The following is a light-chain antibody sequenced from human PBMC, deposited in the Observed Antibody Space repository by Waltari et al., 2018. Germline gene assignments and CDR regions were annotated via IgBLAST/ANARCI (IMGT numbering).Light chain of an antibody. CDR3: CSYADSGTLV. Sequence: QSVLTQPASVSGSPGQSVTIPCTGTSSDIGRYNYVSLYQQRPATAPQLLIYDVTIPPSGVSNRFSGSKSDNTASLTISGLQAEDEASYYCCSYADSGTLVFGGGTKLTVL. CDR2: DVT. J-gene: IGLJ3*02. CDR1: SSDIGRYNY. V-gene: IGLV2-14*01.